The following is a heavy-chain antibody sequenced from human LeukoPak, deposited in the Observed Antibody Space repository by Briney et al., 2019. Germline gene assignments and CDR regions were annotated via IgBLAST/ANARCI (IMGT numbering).Heavy chain of an antibody. CDR1: GYTFTNYW. CDR3: ARHEVGGDSSSGYEYYYYMDV. V-gene: IGHV5-51*01. Sequence: GESLKISCKASGYTFTNYWIVWVRQMPGKGLEWMAMIYPDDSDTKYSPSFQGQVTIPVDESINTAYLQWSSLKASDTAIYYCARHEVGGDSSSGYEYYYYMDVWGKGTAVTVSS. D-gene: IGHD3-3*01. J-gene: IGHJ6*03. CDR2: IYPDDSDT.